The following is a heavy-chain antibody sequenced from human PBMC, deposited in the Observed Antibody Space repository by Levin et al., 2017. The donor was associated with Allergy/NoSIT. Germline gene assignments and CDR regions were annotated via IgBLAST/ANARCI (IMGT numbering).Heavy chain of an antibody. CDR2: TYYRSKWYN. V-gene: IGHV6-1*01. J-gene: IGHJ4*02. D-gene: IGHD6-19*01. Sequence: SQTLSLPCAISGDSVSSNSAAWNWLRQSPLRGLEWLGRTYYRSKWYNDYAVSVKSRITINPDTSKNQFSLQLNSVTPEDTAVYYCARGREIAVAGPYFDYWGQGTLVTVSS. CDR3: ARGREIAVAGPYFDY. CDR1: GDSVSSNSAA.